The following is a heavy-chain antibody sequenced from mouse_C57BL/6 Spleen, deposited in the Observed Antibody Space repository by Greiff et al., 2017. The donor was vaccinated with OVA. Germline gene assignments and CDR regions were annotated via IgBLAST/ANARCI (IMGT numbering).Heavy chain of an antibody. CDR3: ASYYSKGGYYAMDY. D-gene: IGHD2-5*01. CDR2: IWSGGST. Sequence: QVQLKQSGPGLVQPSQSLSITCTVSGFSLTSYGVHWVRQSPGKGLEWLGVIWSGGSTDYNAAFISRLSISKDNSKSQVFFKMNSLQADDTAIYYCASYYSKGGYYAMDYWGQGTSVTVSS. J-gene: IGHJ4*01. CDR1: GFSLTSYG. V-gene: IGHV2-2*01.